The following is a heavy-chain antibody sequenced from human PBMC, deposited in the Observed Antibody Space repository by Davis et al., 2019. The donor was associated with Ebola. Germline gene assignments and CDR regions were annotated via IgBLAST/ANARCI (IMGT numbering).Heavy chain of an antibody. J-gene: IGHJ4*02. CDR2: ISFDEISK. D-gene: IGHD3-22*01. CDR3: AREGYSSGRAPAFDS. Sequence: PGGSLRLSCAASGFTSSNSIFHWVRQAPGKGLEWVAGISFDEISKYYADSVKDRFSISRDKSKNTVSLQMNSLTVEDTAVYYCAREGYSSGRAPAFDSWGQGTLVTVSS. CDR1: GFTSSNSI. V-gene: IGHV3-30*01.